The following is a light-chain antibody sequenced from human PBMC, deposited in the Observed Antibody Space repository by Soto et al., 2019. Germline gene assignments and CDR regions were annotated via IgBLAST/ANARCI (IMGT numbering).Light chain of an antibody. Sequence: QSALTQPPSASGSPGPSVAISCTGTSSGVGGYNYVSWYQQHPGKAPKLMIYEVNKRPSGVPDRFSGSKSGNTASLTVSGLQAEDEADYYCSSYAGSSNVFGTGTKVTVL. V-gene: IGLV2-8*01. CDR1: SSGVGGYNY. CDR2: EVN. CDR3: SSYAGSSNV. J-gene: IGLJ1*01.